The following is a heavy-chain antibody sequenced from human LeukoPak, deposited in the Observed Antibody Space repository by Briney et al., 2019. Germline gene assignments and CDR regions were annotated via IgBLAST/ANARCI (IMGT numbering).Heavy chain of an antibody. CDR1: GFTFSSYA. CDR2: ISYDGSNK. V-gene: IGHV3-30-3*01. J-gene: IGHJ4*02. CDR3: ARVHYNTAMVDIDY. Sequence: GGSLRLSCAASGFTFSSYAMHWVRQAPGKGLEWVAVISYDGSNKYYADSVKGRFTISRDNSKNSLYLQMNSLRAEDTAVYYCARVHYNTAMVDIDYWGQGTLVTVS. D-gene: IGHD5-18*01.